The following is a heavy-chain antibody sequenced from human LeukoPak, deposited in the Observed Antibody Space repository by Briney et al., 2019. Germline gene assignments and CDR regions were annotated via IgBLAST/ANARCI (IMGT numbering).Heavy chain of an antibody. CDR2: IKQDGSEK. CDR1: GFTFNTYW. CDR3: ARSRHSYDSSGFPHY. D-gene: IGHD3-22*01. J-gene: IGHJ4*02. V-gene: IGHV3-7*03. Sequence: PGGSLRLSCAASGFTFNTYWMNWVRQAPGKGLEWVANIKQDGSEKYYVDSVKGRFTISRDNAKNSLYLQMNSLRAEDTALYYCARSRHSYDSSGFPHYWGQGTLVTVSS.